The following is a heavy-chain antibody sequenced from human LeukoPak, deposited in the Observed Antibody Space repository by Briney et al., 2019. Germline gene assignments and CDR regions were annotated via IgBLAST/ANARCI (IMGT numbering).Heavy chain of an antibody. V-gene: IGHV3-30-3*01. Sequence: RSLRLSCAASGFTFSSYAMHWVRQAPGKGLEWVAVISYDGSNKHYADSVKGRFTISRDNSKNTLYLQMNSLRAEDTAVYYCARAMAFDIWGQGTMVTVSS. CDR2: ISYDGSNK. CDR3: ARAMAFDI. J-gene: IGHJ3*02. CDR1: GFTFSSYA. D-gene: IGHD2-2*01.